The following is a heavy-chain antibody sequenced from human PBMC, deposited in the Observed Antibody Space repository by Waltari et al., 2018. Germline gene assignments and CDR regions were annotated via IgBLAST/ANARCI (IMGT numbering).Heavy chain of an antibody. J-gene: IGHJ4*02. V-gene: IGHV4-61*02. D-gene: IGHD3-10*01. CDR2: IYTSRST. CDR1: GCSISSGSYY. Sequence: QVQLQESGPGLVKPSQTLSLACTVSGCSISSGSYYWRWIRQPAGKGLEWIGRIYTSRSTNYNPSLKSRVTISVDTSKNQFSLKLSSVTAADTAVYYCARQRGGSMVRGVVDYWGQGTLVTVSS. CDR3: ARQRGGSMVRGVVDY.